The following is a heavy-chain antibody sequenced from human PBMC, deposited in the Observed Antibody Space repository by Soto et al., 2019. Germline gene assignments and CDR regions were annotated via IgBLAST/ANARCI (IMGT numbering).Heavy chain of an antibody. J-gene: IGHJ4*02. D-gene: IGHD2-2*01. CDR1: GYTFGAYG. CDR3: AREAQSTISYPNRYFES. CDR2: ISAYNGNT. V-gene: IGHV1-18*04. Sequence: QVQLVQSGPDVMKPGASVKVSCEASGYTFGAYGISWVRQAPGQGLEWMGWISAYNGNTNFAQKFQGRVAMTIDTSTRTAYMELWSLGPDDTAMYYCAREAQSTISYPNRYFESWGQGTLVTVSS.